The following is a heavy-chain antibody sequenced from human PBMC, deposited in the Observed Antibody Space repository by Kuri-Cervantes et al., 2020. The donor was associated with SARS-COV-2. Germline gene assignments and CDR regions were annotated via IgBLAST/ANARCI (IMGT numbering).Heavy chain of an antibody. D-gene: IGHD6-13*01. CDR3: ARGTWAAGQILSFDY. CDR2: ISSSGGTK. J-gene: IGHJ4*02. CDR1: GFTFSSYD. V-gene: IGHV3-48*03. Sequence: GESLKISCAASGFTFSSYDMSWVRQAPGKGLEWVSAISSSGGTKYYADSVKGRFTISRDNAKNSLYLQMNSLRAEDTAVYYCARGTWAAGQILSFDYWGQGTLVTVSS.